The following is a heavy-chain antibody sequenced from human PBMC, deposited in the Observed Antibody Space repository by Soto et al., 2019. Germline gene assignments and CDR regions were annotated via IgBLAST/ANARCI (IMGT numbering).Heavy chain of an antibody. CDR3: ARDRGITGY. CDR1: GFTFSSYW. V-gene: IGHV3-7*03. Sequence: GGSLRLSCAASGFTFSSYWVSWVRQAPGKGLEWVANIKQDGSEKYYVDSVKGRFTISRDNAKNSLYLQMNSLRAEDTAVYYCARDRGITGYWGQGTLVTVSS. J-gene: IGHJ4*02. CDR2: IKQDGSEK. D-gene: IGHD1-20*01.